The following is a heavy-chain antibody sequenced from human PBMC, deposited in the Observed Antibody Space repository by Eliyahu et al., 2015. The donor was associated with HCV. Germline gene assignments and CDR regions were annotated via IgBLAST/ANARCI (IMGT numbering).Heavy chain of an antibody. CDR3: GTVLLRYSDGMLYGLIDY. D-gene: IGHD3-9*01. CDR1: XFXXPXSW. Sequence: EMQLVESGGGLIKPGGSLRLSCATXXFXXPXSWMPXVRQAPGKGPEWVGRIKSKPDAGTTDYAAPVKGRFSISRDDSKNTLYLHMNSLKTEDTAVYYCGTVLLRYSDGMLYGLIDYWGQGTLVTVSS. J-gene: IGHJ4*02. V-gene: IGHV3-15*01. CDR2: IKSKPDAGTT.